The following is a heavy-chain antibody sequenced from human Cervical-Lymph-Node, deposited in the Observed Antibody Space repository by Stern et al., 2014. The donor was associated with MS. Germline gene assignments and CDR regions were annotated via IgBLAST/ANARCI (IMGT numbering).Heavy chain of an antibody. CDR2: ISGSGGST. V-gene: IGHV3-23*04. CDR3: AKDSTYGMDV. J-gene: IGHJ6*02. Sequence: EVQLVESGGGLVQPGGSLRLSCAASGFTFSSYAMSWVRQAPGQGLEWVSAISGSGGSTYYADSVQGRVTISLGQSKNTPVLEKNSLRAEDTAVYYCAKDSTYGMDVWGQGTTVTVSS. CDR1: GFTFSSYA.